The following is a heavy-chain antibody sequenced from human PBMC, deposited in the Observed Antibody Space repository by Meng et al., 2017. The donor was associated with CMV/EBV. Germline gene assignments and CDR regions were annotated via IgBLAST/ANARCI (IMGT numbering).Heavy chain of an antibody. J-gene: IGHJ5*02. CDR2: IYYSGST. CDR3: ARDSRFGLDP. D-gene: IGHD3-10*02. V-gene: IGHV4-59*01. Sequence: QLQESGPGLVKPSEPLSLTCTVSGGSISSYYWSWIRQPPGKGLEWIGYIYYSGSTNYNPSLKSRVTISVDTSKNQFSLKLSSVTAADTAVYYCARDSRFGLDPWGQGTLVTVSS. CDR1: GGSISSYY.